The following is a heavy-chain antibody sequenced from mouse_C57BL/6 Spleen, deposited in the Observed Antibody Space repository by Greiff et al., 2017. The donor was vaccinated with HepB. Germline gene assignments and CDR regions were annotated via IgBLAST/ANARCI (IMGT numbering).Heavy chain of an antibody. D-gene: IGHD1-1*01. V-gene: IGHV5-4*03. CDR1: GFTFSSYA. J-gene: IGHJ3*01. CDR2: ISDGGSYT. CDR3: ARGAYYYGSSWFAY. Sequence: EVKLMESGGGLVKPGGSLKLSCAASGFTFSSYAMSWVRQTPEKRLEWVATISDGGSYTYYPDNVKGRFTISRDNAKNNLYLQMSHLKSEDTAMYYCARGAYYYGSSWFAYWGQGTLVTVSA.